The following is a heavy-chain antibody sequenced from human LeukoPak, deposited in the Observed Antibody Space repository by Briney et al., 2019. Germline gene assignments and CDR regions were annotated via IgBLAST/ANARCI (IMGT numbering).Heavy chain of an antibody. CDR2: IYYSGST. V-gene: IGHV4-59*01. CDR3: ARILNYYGSGSPYWLDP. J-gene: IGHJ5*02. CDR1: GGSISSYY. Sequence: SETLSLACTVSGGSISSYYWSWIRQPPGKGLEWIGYIYYSGSTNYNPSLKSRVTISVDTSKNQFSLKLSSVTAADTAVYYCARILNYYGSGSPYWLDPWGQGTLVTVSS. D-gene: IGHD3-10*01.